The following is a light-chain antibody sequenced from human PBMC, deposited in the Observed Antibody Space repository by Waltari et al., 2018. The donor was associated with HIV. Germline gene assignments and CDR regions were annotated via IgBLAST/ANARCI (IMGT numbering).Light chain of an antibody. CDR3: NQYYSSPLT. J-gene: IGKJ4*01. CDR1: QSGLHSSNNKKY. V-gene: IGKV4-1*01. Sequence: DIVMTQSPDSLAVSLGERATINCKSSQSGLHSSNNKKYLAWYQQKPGQPPKGLIYWASTRESGVPDRFSGSGSGTDFTLTISSLEAEDVAVYYCNQYYSSPLTFGGGTRVEIK. CDR2: WAS.